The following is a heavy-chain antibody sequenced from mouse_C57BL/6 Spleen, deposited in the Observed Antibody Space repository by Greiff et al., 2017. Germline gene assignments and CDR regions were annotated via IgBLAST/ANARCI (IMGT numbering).Heavy chain of an antibody. J-gene: IGHJ4*01. CDR1: GYTFTTYW. V-gene: IGHV1-64*01. CDR2: IHPNSGST. CDR3: ARGGIYDCYLDAMDY. D-gene: IGHD2-3*01. Sequence: QVQLQQPGAELVKPGASVKLSCTASGYTFTTYWMHWVKQRPGQGLEWIGMIHPNSGSTNYNEKFKSKATLTVDKSSSTAYMQLSSLTSEDSAVYYCARGGIYDCYLDAMDYWGQGTSVTVSA.